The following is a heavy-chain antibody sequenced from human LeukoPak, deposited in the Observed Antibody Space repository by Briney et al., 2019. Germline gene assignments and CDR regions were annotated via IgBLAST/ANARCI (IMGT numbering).Heavy chain of an antibody. V-gene: IGHV3-23*01. CDR1: GFTFSSYA. D-gene: IGHD3-22*01. J-gene: IGHJ4*02. Sequence: GGSLRLSCAASGFTFSSYAMSWVRQAPGKGLEWVSAISGSGGSTYYADSVKGRFTISRDNSKNTLYLQMNSLRAEDTAVYYCAKGGGHYYDSSGYYSPDYWGQGTLVTVSS. CDR3: AKGGGHYYDSSGYYSPDY. CDR2: ISGSGGST.